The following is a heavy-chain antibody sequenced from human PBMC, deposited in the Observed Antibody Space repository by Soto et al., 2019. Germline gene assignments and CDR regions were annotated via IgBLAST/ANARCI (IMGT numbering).Heavy chain of an antibody. V-gene: IGHV4-38-2*01. CDR2: IYHSGST. CDR3: ATSRKYYYGSGSYDYYYYGMDV. D-gene: IGHD3-10*01. Sequence: SETLSLTCAGSGYSISSGYYWGWIRQPPGKGLEWIGSIYHSGSTYYNPSLKSRVTISVDTSKNQFSLKLSSVTAADTAVYYCATSRKYYYGSGSYDYYYYGMDVWGQGTTVTVSS. J-gene: IGHJ6*02. CDR1: GYSISSGYY.